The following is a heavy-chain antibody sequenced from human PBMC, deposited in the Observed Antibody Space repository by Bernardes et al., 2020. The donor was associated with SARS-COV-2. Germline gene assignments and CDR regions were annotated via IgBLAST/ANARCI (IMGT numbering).Heavy chain of an antibody. CDR3: AGTTITCCDY. J-gene: IGHJ4*02. V-gene: IGHV3-74*01. Sequence: GGSLRLSCAASGITFSSYWMHWFRQVPGKGLVWVARIAGDGSGITYADSVKGRFTISRDNAKNTMYLQMNSLRAEDTAVNFCAGTTITCCDYWGQGTLVTVSS. CDR1: GITFSSYW. CDR2: IAGDGSGI. D-gene: IGHD3-10*01.